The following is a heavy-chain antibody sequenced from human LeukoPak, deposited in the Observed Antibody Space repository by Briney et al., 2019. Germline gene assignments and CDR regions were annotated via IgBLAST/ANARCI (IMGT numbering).Heavy chain of an antibody. CDR2: ISWNSGSI. CDR3: AKDINPGVARTNWFDP. CDR1: GFTFANYA. Sequence: LPGRSLRLSWAASGFTFANYAMHCVRHAPGKGLEWVSGISWNSGSIGYADSVKGRFTISRDNAKNSLYLQMNSLRAEDTALYYCAKDINPGVARTNWFDPWGQGTLVTVSS. D-gene: IGHD1-1*01. J-gene: IGHJ5*02. V-gene: IGHV3-9*01.